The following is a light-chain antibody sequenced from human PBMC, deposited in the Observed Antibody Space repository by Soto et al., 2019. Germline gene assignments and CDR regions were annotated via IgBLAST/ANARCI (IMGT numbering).Light chain of an antibody. CDR3: QQYNNWPPFT. CDR1: QSVSSS. CDR2: DTS. J-gene: IGKJ3*01. Sequence: EIVMTQSPATLSVSPGERATLSCRAGQSVSSSLAWYQQKPGQAPRLLIYDTSTRATGIPVRFSGSGSGTEFTLTISSLQSEDFAVYYCQQYNNWPPFTFGPGTKVDIK. V-gene: IGKV3-15*01.